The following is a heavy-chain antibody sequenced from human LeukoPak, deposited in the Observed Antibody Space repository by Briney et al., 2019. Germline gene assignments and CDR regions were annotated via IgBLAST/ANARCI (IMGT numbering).Heavy chain of an antibody. CDR3: VRGTPTPGMDY. CDR1: GYPFSAHF. D-gene: IGHD3-10*01. Sequence: ASVKVSCKASGYPFSAHFLNWVRQAPGQGLEWMGNIDTTTGNPRYAQDFTGRFVFSLDTSVSTAYLQITSLKADNTAAYYCVRGTPTPGMDYWGQGTQVTVSS. V-gene: IGHV7-4-1*02. CDR2: IDTTTGNP. J-gene: IGHJ4*02.